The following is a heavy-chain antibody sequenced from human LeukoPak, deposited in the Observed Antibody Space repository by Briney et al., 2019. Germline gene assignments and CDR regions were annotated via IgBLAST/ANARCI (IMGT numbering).Heavy chain of an antibody. J-gene: IGHJ5*02. CDR3: ARGYSSSFENRFDP. V-gene: IGHV4-34*01. Sequence: SETLSLTCAVYGGSFSGYYWSWIRQPPGKGLEWIGEINHSGSTNYNPSLKSRVTISVDTSKNQFSLKLSSVTAADTAVYYCARGYSSSFENRFDPWGQGTLVTVSS. CDR2: INHSGST. D-gene: IGHD6-13*01. CDR1: GGSFSGYY.